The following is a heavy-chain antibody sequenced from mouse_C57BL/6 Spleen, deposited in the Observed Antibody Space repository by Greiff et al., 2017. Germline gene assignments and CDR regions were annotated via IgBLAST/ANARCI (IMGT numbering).Heavy chain of an antibody. Sequence: QVQLQQSGAELAKPGASVKLSCTASGYTFTSYWMHWVKQRPGQGLEWIGYINPSSGYTKYNQKFKDKATLTADKSSSTAYMQLSSLTYEDSAVSYCATSLRSSCYDDWGQGTTLTVSS. J-gene: IGHJ2*01. V-gene: IGHV1-7*01. CDR3: ATSLRSSCYDD. D-gene: IGHD3-2*02. CDR1: GYTFTSYW. CDR2: INPSSGYT.